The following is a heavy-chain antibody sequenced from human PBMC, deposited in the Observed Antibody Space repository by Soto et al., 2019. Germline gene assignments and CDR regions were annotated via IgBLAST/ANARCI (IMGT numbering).Heavy chain of an antibody. CDR3: ASDSPPVDY. CDR1: GYTFTSYA. CDR2: ISAYNGNT. Sequence: QVQLVQSGAEVKKPGASVKVSCKASGYTFTSYAISWVRQAPGQGLEWMGWISAYNGNTKDAQKRQGRAPMTTDTATSTAYMELRSLRSDDTAVYYCASDSPPVDYWGQGTLVTVSS. J-gene: IGHJ4*02. V-gene: IGHV1-18*01.